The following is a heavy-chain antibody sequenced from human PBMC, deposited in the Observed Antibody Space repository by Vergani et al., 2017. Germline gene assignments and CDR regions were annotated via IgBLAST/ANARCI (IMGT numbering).Heavy chain of an antibody. V-gene: IGHV4-61*02. Sequence: QVQLQASGPGRVKPSQTLSLTCTMSGGSISAGYYFWSWIRQPAGKVLEWLGHISASGNASHSPSLKTRVSMSVDTSKNQCSLTVTSVTAADTAIYFCARRSGGYYSGGKVHPLRTAFDVWGHGTVVTVSS. J-gene: IGHJ3*01. CDR1: GGSISAGYYF. CDR3: ARRSGGYYSGGKVHPLRTAFDV. CDR2: ISASGNA. D-gene: IGHD2-15*01.